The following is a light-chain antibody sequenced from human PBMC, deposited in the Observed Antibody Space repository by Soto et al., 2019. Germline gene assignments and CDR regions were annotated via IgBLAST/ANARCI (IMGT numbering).Light chain of an antibody. Sequence: EIVLTQSPATLSLSPGERATLSCRASQSVSSQLAWYQQKPGQAPRLLIYDASKTATGIPARFSGSGSGTDFTLTISSLEPEDFGVYYCHQRSNWPRTFGQGTKLEIK. CDR3: HQRSNWPRT. V-gene: IGKV3-11*01. CDR1: QSVSSQ. J-gene: IGKJ2*01. CDR2: DAS.